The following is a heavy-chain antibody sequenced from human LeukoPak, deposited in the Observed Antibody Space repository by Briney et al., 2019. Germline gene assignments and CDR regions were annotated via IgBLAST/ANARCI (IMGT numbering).Heavy chain of an antibody. J-gene: IGHJ4*02. V-gene: IGHV3-74*01. CDR1: GFSFRTYW. CDR2: IKSDGSST. Sequence: GGSLRLSCADSGFSFRTYWMHWVRQAPGKGLVWVSRIKSDGSSTIYADSVKGLFTISRDNAKNTLYLQMNSLRAEDTAVYYCTRTYYYDSIDYFDYWGQGALVTVSS. D-gene: IGHD3-22*01. CDR3: TRTYYYDSIDYFDY.